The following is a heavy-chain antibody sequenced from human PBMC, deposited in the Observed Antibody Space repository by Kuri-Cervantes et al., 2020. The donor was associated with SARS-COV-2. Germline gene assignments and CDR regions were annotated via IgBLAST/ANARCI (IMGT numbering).Heavy chain of an antibody. CDR1: GGSISSYY. V-gene: IGHV4-59*04. CDR2: IYYSGST. J-gene: IGHJ4*02. D-gene: IGHD6-13*01. Sequence: SETLSLTCTVSGGSISSYYWSWIRQPAGKGLEWIGYIYYSGSTYYNPSLKSRVTMSVDTSKNQFSLKLSSVTAVDTAVYYCARRDSSSWAIDYWGQGTLVTVSS. CDR3: ARRDSSSWAIDY.